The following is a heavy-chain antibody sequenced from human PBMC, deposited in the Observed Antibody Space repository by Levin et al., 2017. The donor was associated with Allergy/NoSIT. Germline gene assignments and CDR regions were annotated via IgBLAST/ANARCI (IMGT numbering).Heavy chain of an antibody. Sequence: TSETLSLTCTVSGGSISSGDYYWSWIRQPPGKGLEWIGYIYYSGSTYYNPSLKSRVTISVDTSKNQFSLKLSSVTAADTAVYYCASEFYYYGSGRLGWFDPWGQGTLVTVSS. CDR2: IYYSGST. J-gene: IGHJ5*02. D-gene: IGHD3-10*01. CDR3: ASEFYYYGSGRLGWFDP. CDR1: GGSISSGDYY. V-gene: IGHV4-30-4*01.